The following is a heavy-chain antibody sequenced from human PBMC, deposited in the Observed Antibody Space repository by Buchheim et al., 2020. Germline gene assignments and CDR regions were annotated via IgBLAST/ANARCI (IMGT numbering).Heavy chain of an antibody. CDR3: AREVWQIGSGSSSGLDV. Sequence: QVQLVQSGAEVKKPGSSVKVSCKASGGTFSSYAISWVRQAPGQGLEWMGGIIPIFGTTNYAQKFQGRVTITADESTSTTYMELSSLRSEDTAVYYYAREVWQIGSGSSSGLDVWGQGTT. D-gene: IGHD3-10*01. V-gene: IGHV1-69*12. CDR2: IIPIFGTT. CDR1: GGTFSSYA. J-gene: IGHJ6*02.